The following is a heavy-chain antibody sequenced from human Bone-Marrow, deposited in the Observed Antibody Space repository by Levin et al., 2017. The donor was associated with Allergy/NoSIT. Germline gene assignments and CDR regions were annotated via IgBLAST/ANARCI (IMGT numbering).Heavy chain of an antibody. CDR3: ARAGKIVVVPAASPPHWFDP. V-gene: IGHV3-7*01. CDR2: IKQDGSEK. Sequence: GGSLRLSCAASGFTFSSYWMSWVRQAPGKGLEWVANIKQDGSEKYYVDSVKGRFTISRDNAKNSLYLQMNSLRAEDTAVYYCARAGKIVVVPAASPPHWFDPWGQGTLVTVSS. D-gene: IGHD2-2*01. CDR1: GFTFSSYW. J-gene: IGHJ5*02.